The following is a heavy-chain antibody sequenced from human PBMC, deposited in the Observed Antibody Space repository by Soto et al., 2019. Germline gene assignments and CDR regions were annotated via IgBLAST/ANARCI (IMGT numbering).Heavy chain of an antibody. J-gene: IGHJ4*02. CDR2: ISSSGSTI. V-gene: IGHV3-11*01. CDR1: GFTFSDYY. Sequence: GGSLRLSCAAPGFTFSDYYMSWIRQAPGKGLEWVSYISSSGSTIYYADSVKGRFTISRDNAKNSLYLQMNSLRAEDTAVYYCARDEVEVKYCSGGSCYPQYFDYWGQGTLVTVSS. D-gene: IGHD2-15*01. CDR3: ARDEVEVKYCSGGSCYPQYFDY.